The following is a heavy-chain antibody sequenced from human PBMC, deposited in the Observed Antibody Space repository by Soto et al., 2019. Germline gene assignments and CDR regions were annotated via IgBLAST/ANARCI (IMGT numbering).Heavy chain of an antibody. CDR1: GYRFSTYC. V-gene: IGHV3-30*03. J-gene: IGHJ4*02. D-gene: IGHD5-18*01. CDR3: ARGGGYSYGYIGY. CDR2: ISNDGSNK. Sequence: GGSLRLSCAASGYRFSTYCMHWVRQTPGKGLEWVAFISNDGSNKYYADSVKGRFTISRDNAKNTVYLQMNSLRDEDTAVYYCARGGGYSYGYIGYWGQGTLVTVSS.